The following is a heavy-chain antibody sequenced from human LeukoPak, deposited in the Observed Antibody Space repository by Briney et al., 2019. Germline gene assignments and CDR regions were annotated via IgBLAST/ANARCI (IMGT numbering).Heavy chain of an antibody. CDR2: ISAYNANT. CDR3: ARSTPYDGSAYYFYYYYYYMDV. D-gene: IGHD3-22*01. V-gene: IGHV1-18*01. Sequence: ASVKVSCKASGYTFTSFGISWVGQAPGQGLEWMGWISAYNANTNFAQNLQGRVTMTTDTSTSTAYMELRSLRSDDTAVYYCARSTPYDGSAYYFYYYYYYMDVWGKGTTVTISS. J-gene: IGHJ6*03. CDR1: GYTFTSFG.